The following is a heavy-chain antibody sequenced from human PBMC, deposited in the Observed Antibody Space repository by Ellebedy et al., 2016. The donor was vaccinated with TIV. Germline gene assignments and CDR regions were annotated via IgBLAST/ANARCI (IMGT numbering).Heavy chain of an antibody. CDR3: AKDMKHLQANAKDY. D-gene: IGHD4-11*01. CDR1: GFTFSTYV. V-gene: IGHV3-48*04. CDR2: INTSSTTT. J-gene: IGHJ4*02. Sequence: GESLKISCAASGFTFSTYVMNWVRQAPGKGLEWIAYINTSSTTTHYTDSVRGRFTISRDDAKDSLYLQMSSLRAEDTAVYYCAKDMKHLQANAKDYWGQGTLVTVSS.